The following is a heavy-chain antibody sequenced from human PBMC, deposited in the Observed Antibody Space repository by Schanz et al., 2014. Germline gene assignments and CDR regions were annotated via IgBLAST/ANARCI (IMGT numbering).Heavy chain of an antibody. V-gene: IGHV3-23*01. CDR3: AKDAPYPFDL. J-gene: IGHJ2*01. CDR2: ISGDHRNT. CDR1: GFTFSTHA. Sequence: EMQLLESGGGLIQPGGSLRLSCAASGFTFSTHAMSWVRQAPGKGLEWVSSISGDHRNTFYADCVKGRFTISRDNSKNTLYLQMNSLRAEDTAIYYCAKDAPYPFDLWGRGTLITVSS.